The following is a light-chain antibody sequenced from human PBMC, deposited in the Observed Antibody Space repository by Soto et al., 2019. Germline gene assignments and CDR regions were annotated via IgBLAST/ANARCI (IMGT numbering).Light chain of an antibody. CDR2: GAS. CDR3: HQYNNWPRT. Sequence: IVLPQSPGTLSLSPGERAPLSCRASQSVSSNFLAWFQQKPGQAPRLLIYGASTRATGIPARFSGSGSGTEFTLTISSLQSEDFAVYFCHQYNNWPRTFGQGTRLEIK. J-gene: IGKJ5*01. V-gene: IGKV3-15*01. CDR1: QSVSSN.